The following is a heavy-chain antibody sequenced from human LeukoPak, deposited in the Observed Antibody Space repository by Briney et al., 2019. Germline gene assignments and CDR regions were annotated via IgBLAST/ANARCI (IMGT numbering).Heavy chain of an antibody. J-gene: IGHJ6*02. CDR1: GYTFTSYC. CDR3: ARDQRFLEWLYYDYYYYGMDV. D-gene: IGHD3-3*01. CDR2: ISAYNGNT. V-gene: IGHV1-18*01. Sequence: ASVKVSCKASGYTFTSYCISWVRQAPGQALEWMGWISAYNGNTNYAQKLQGRVTMTTDTSTSTAYMELRSLRSDDTAVYYCARDQRFLEWLYYDYYYYGMDVWGQGTTVTVSS.